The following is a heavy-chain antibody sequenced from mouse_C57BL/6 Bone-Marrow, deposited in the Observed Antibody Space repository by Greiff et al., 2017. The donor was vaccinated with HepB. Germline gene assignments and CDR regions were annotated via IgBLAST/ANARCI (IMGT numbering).Heavy chain of an antibody. CDR1: GYTFTSYW. CDR2: IHPNSGST. V-gene: IGHV1-64*01. J-gene: IGHJ3*01. D-gene: IGHD2-1*01. Sequence: VKLQQPGAELVKPGASVKLSCKASGYTFTSYWMHWVKQRPGQGLEWIGMIHPNSGSTNYNEKFKSKATLTVDKSSSTAYMQLSSLTSEDSAVYYCARPPPYGNYLSYWGQGTLVTVSA. CDR3: ARPPPYGNYLSY.